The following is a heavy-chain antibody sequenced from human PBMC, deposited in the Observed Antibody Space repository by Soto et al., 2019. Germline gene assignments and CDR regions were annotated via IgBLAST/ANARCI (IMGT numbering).Heavy chain of an antibody. V-gene: IGHV1-18*01. CDR3: ARDRPSPDIVVVPAAIDYYYYGMDV. CDR2: ISAYNGNT. Sequence: QVQLVQSGAEVKKPGASVKVSCKASGYTFTSYGISWVRQAPGQGLEWMGWISAYNGNTNYAQKLQGRVTMTTDTSTSTAYMELRSLRSYDTAVYYCARDRPSPDIVVVPAAIDYYYYGMDVWGQGTTVTVSS. J-gene: IGHJ6*02. D-gene: IGHD2-2*01. CDR1: GYTFTSYG.